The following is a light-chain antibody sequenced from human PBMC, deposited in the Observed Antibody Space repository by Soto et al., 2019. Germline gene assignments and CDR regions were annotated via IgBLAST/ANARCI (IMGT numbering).Light chain of an antibody. J-gene: IGLJ1*01. CDR1: SSNIGAGYD. V-gene: IGLV2-14*01. CDR3: SSYTSSGTYV. Sequence: QSVLTQPPSVSGAPGQRVTISCTGSSSNIGAGYDVHWYQQHPGKAPKLMIYEVSNRPSGVSNRFSGSKSGNTASLTISGLQAEDEADYYCSSYTSSGTYVFGPGTKVTVL. CDR2: EVS.